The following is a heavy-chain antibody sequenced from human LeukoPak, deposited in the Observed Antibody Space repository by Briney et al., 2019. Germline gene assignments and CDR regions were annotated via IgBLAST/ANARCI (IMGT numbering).Heavy chain of an antibody. J-gene: IGHJ6*03. Sequence: SQALSLTCAISGDSVSSNSAAWNWIRQSPSRGLEWLGRTYYRSKWYNDYAVSVKSRITINSDTSKNQFSLQLNSVTPEDTAVYYCARGGDGYNHGVYYYYYMDVWGKGTTVTVSS. CDR3: ARGGDGYNHGVYYYYYMDV. D-gene: IGHD5-24*01. CDR1: GDSVSSNSAA. V-gene: IGHV6-1*01. CDR2: TYYRSKWYN.